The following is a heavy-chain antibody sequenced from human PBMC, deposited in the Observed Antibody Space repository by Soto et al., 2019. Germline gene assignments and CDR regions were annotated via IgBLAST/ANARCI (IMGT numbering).Heavy chain of an antibody. CDR1: GFTFSSSG. J-gene: IGHJ4*02. Sequence: SLRLSCAASGFTFSSSGMHWVRQAPGKGLEWVAVISFDGSNKYYADSVKGRSTISRDNSKNTLYLQMNSLRAEDTAVYYCAIDFSGWYGSSEYGFWGQGTLVTVSS. D-gene: IGHD6-19*01. CDR3: AIDFSGWYGSSEYGF. V-gene: IGHV3-30*03. CDR2: ISFDGSNK.